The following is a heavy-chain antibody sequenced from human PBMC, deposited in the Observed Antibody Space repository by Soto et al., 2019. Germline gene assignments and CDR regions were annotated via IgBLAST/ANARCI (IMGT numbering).Heavy chain of an antibody. CDR2: TYYRSKWYN. D-gene: IGHD1-26*01. CDR3: ARAGWELPAYYYYGMDV. J-gene: IGHJ6*02. CDR1: GDSVSSNSAA. Sequence: SQTLSLTCAISGDSVSSNSAAWNWIRQSPSRGLEWLGRTYYRSKWYNDYAVSVKSRITTNPDTSKNQFSLQLNSVTPEDTAVYYCARAGWELPAYYYYGMDVWGQGTTVTVSS. V-gene: IGHV6-1*01.